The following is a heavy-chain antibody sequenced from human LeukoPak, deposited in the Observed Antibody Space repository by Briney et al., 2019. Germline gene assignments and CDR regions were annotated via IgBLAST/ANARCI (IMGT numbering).Heavy chain of an antibody. J-gene: IGHJ5*02. CDR3: ATDREYSQEP. CDR2: INRDGSST. V-gene: IGHV3-74*01. D-gene: IGHD5-12*01. Sequence: GGSLRLSCAASGFTFRTSWMHWVRQAPGKGRVWVSFINRDGSSTNYVDSVKGRFTISRDNAKNTLYLQMNRLRDEDTAVYHCATDREYSQEPWGQGTLVTVSS. CDR1: GFTFRTSW.